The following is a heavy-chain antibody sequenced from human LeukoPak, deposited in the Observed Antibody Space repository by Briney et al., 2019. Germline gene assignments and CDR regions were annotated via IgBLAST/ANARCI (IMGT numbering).Heavy chain of an antibody. V-gene: IGHV1-2*02. D-gene: IGHD6-19*01. J-gene: IGHJ3*02. CDR1: GYTFTSYY. CDR2: INPNSGGT. CDR3: ARGAPSYSSGWTDAFDI. Sequence: ASVKVSCKASGYTFTSYYVHWVRQAPGQGLEWMGWINPNSGGTNYAQKFQGRVTMTRDTSISTAYMELSRLRSDDTAVYYCARGAPSYSSGWTDAFDIWGQGTMVTVSS.